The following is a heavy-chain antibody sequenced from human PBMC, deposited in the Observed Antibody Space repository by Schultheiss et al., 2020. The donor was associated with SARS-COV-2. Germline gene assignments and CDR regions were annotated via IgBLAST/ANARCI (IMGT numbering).Heavy chain of an antibody. CDR3: ARDGYSYGLPDY. CDR2: ISSSGSTI. J-gene: IGHJ4*02. V-gene: IGHV3-48*03. D-gene: IGHD5-18*01. Sequence: GSLRLSCAASGFTFSSYEMNWVRQAPGKGLEWVSYISSSGSTIYYADSVKGRFTISRDNAKNSLYLQMNSLRAEDTAVYYCARDGYSYGLPDYWGQGTLVTVSS. CDR1: GFTFSSYE.